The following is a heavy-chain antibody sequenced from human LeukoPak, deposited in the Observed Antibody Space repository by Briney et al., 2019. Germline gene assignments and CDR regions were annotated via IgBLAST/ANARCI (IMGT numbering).Heavy chain of an antibody. Sequence: SETLSLTCTVSGGAMNTNNWSWGWIRQPPGKGLEWMGSVFFSGSTYYNPSLKSRVTISVDTSKNQFSLKLSSVTAADTAVYYCAREPGPRWIQLWPPALGWGQGTLVTVSS. D-gene: IGHD5-18*01. J-gene: IGHJ4*02. CDR1: GGAMNTNNWS. V-gene: IGHV4-39*07. CDR2: VFFSGST. CDR3: AREPGPRWIQLWPPALG.